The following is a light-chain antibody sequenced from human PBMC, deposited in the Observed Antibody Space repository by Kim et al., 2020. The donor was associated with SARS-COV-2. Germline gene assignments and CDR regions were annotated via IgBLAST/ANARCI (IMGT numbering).Light chain of an antibody. CDR1: SSNIGAGYY. Sequence: QSVLTQAPSVSGAPGQRVTISCAGTSSNIGAGYYVHWYQHLPGTAPKLLIYENINRPSEVPDRFSGSKSDTTASLAIAGLRADDEADYYCQSYDRSLSGWVFGGGTQLTVL. CDR3: QSYDRSLSGWV. CDR2: ENI. V-gene: IGLV1-40*01. J-gene: IGLJ7*01.